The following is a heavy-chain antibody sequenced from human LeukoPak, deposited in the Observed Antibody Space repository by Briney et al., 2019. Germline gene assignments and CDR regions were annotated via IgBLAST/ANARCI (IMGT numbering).Heavy chain of an antibody. D-gene: IGHD3-3*01. V-gene: IGHV4-39*01. J-gene: IGHJ4*02. CDR1: GGSISSSSYY. Sequence: SETLSLTCTDSGGSISSSSYYWGWIRQPPGKGLEWIGSIYYSGSTYYNPSLKSRVTISVDTSKNQFSLKLSSVTAADTAVYYCARNTIFLDYWGQGTLVTVSS. CDR2: IYYSGST. CDR3: ARNTIFLDY.